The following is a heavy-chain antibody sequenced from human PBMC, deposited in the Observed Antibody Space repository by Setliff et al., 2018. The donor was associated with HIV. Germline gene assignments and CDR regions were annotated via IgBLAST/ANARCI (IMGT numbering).Heavy chain of an antibody. V-gene: IGHV3-48*04. CDR2: ISTSTRTI. CDR1: GFTFDDYA. D-gene: IGHD3-10*01. Sequence: GGSLRLSCAASGFTFDDYAMNWVRQAPGKGLEWISYISTSTRTIYYADSVKGRFTISRDNAKNSLYLQMNSLRAEDTAVYYCARVVYYFGSDRPYYYGMDVWGQGTTVTVSS. CDR3: ARVVYYFGSDRPYYYGMDV. J-gene: IGHJ6*02.